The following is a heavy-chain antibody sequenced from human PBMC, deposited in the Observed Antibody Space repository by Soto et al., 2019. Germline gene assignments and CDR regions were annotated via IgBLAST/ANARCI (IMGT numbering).Heavy chain of an antibody. CDR2: IYYSGST. J-gene: IGHJ5*02. CDR3: ARRGSYGSGSYYNPFDLFDP. V-gene: IGHV4-59*08. Sequence: LSLTCTVSGGSISSYYWSWIRQPPGKGLEWIGYIYYSGSTNYNPSLKSRVTISVDTSKNQFSLKLSSVTAADTAVYYCARRGSYGSGSYYNPFDLFDPWGQGTLVTVSS. CDR1: GGSISSYY. D-gene: IGHD3-10*01.